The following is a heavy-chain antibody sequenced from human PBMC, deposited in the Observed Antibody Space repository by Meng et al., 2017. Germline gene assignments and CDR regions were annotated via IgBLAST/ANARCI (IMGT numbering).Heavy chain of an antibody. CDR2: ISGSGGST. Sequence: GESLKISCAASGFTFSSYEMNWVRQAPGKGLEWVSAISGSGGSTYYADSVKGRFTISRDNSKNTLYLQMNSLRAEDTAVYYCARAEGGYYYFDYWGQGTLVTVSS. V-gene: IGHV3-23*01. CDR3: ARAEGGYYYFDY. J-gene: IGHJ4*02. D-gene: IGHD3-16*01. CDR1: GFTFSSYE.